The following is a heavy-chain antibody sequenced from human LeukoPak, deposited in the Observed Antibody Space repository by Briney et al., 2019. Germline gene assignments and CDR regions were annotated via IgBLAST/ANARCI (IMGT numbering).Heavy chain of an antibody. J-gene: IGHJ4*02. V-gene: IGHV3-33*01. CDR3: AIAGGGWCFDY. D-gene: IGHD2-8*02. CDR1: GFTFSSYG. CDR2: IWYDGSNK. Sequence: GGSLRLSCAASGFTFSSYGMHWVRQAPGKGLEWVAVIWYDGSNKYYADSVKGRFTISRDNSKNTLYLQMNSLRAEDTAVYYCAIAGGGWCFDYLGQGTLVTVSS.